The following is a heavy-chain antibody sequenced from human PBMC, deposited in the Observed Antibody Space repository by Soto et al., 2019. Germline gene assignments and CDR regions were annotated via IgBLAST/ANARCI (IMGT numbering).Heavy chain of an antibody. V-gene: IGHV3-23*01. D-gene: IGHD6-19*01. Sequence: GGSLRLSCAASGFTFSSYAMSWVRQAPGKGLEWVSAISGSGGSTYYADSVKGRFTISRDNSKNTLYLQMNSLRAEDTAVYYCAKTGPVFPGYSSGWYFDYWGQGTLVTVSS. CDR2: ISGSGGST. CDR1: GFTFSSYA. J-gene: IGHJ4*02. CDR3: AKTGPVFPGYSSGWYFDY.